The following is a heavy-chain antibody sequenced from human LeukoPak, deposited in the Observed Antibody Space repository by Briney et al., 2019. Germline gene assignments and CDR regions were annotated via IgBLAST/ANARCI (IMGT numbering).Heavy chain of an antibody. CDR1: GGSISSSSYY. Sequence: SETLSLTCTVSGGSISSSSYYWGWIRQPPGKGLEWIGSIYYSGSTYYNPSLKSRVTISVDTSKNQFSLKLSSVTAADTAVYYCARDSGRWLQLQGFDYWGQGTLVTVSS. D-gene: IGHD5-24*01. V-gene: IGHV4-39*07. CDR3: ARDSGRWLQLQGFDY. J-gene: IGHJ4*02. CDR2: IYYSGST.